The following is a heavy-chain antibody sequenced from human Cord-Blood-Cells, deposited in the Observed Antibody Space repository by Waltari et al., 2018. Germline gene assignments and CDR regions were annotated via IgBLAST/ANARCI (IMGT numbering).Heavy chain of an antibody. Sequence: QVQLVQSGAEVKKPGASVKVSCTASGYTFTSYGISWVRQAPGQGLEWMGWISAYNGNTNYAQKLQGRVPMTKDTSTSTAYMELRTLRSADTAVYYCARDEGGGGSYYYYYYGMDVWGQGTTVTVSS. V-gene: IGHV1-18*01. CDR3: ARDEGGGGSYYYYYYGMDV. CDR1: GYTFTSYG. D-gene: IGHD1-26*01. J-gene: IGHJ6*02. CDR2: ISAYNGNT.